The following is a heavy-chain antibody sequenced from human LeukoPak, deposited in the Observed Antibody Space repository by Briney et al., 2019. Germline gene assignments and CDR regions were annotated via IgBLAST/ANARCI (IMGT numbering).Heavy chain of an antibody. J-gene: IGHJ4*02. CDR1: GGSISSYY. Sequence: SETLPLTCAVSGGSISSYYWSWIRQPPGKGLEWIGYIYYSGSTNYNPSLKSRVTISVDTSKNQFSLKLSSVTAADTAVYYCARTLLEWLLALDYWGQGTLVTVSS. V-gene: IGHV4-59*12. CDR2: IYYSGST. CDR3: ARTLLEWLLALDY. D-gene: IGHD3-3*01.